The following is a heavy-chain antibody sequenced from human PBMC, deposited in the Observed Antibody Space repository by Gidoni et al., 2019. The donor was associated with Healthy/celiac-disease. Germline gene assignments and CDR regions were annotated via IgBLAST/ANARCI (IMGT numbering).Heavy chain of an antibody. D-gene: IGHD5-12*01. J-gene: IGHJ4*02. CDR3: ARVRRDGYNYLLDY. CDR1: GCNFSSYG. CDR2: ICYDGSNN. Sequence: QVQLVESGGGVVKPGRSLRLSCAAAGCNFSSYGMHWVRQAPGKGLEWVAGICYDGSNNYYADSVTGRFTISRDNSKNTLYLQMNSLRAEDTAVYYCARVRRDGYNYLLDYWGQGTLVTVSS. V-gene: IGHV3-33*01.